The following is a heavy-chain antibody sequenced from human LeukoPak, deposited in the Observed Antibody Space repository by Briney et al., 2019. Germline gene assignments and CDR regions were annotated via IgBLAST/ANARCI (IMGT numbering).Heavy chain of an antibody. J-gene: IGHJ5*02. CDR2: ISSSGSTI. Sequence: PGASLRLSCAASRFTFGSYEMNWVRQAPGKGLEWVSYISSSGSTIYYADSVKGRFTISRDNAKNSLYLQMNRLRAEDTAVYYCARTWGMTQDRFDPWVQGTLVTVSS. D-gene: IGHD7-27*01. V-gene: IGHV3-48*03. CDR1: RFTFGSYE. CDR3: ARTWGMTQDRFDP.